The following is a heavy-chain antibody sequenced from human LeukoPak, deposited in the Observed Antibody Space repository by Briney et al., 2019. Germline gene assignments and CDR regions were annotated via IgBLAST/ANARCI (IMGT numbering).Heavy chain of an antibody. V-gene: IGHV4-34*01. CDR3: ARVSYYDSSGNRGAFDY. D-gene: IGHD3-22*01. CDR1: GRSFSGYY. J-gene: IGHJ4*02. Sequence: SETLSLTCAVYGRSFSGYYWSWIRQPPGKGLEWIGEINHSGSTNYNPSLKSRVTISVDKSKNQFSLKLSSVTAADTAVYYCARVSYYDSSGNRGAFDYWGQGTLVTVSS. CDR2: INHSGST.